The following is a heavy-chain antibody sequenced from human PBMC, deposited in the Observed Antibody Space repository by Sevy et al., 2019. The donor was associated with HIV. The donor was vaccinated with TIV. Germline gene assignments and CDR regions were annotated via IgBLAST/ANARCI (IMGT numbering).Heavy chain of an antibody. V-gene: IGHV1-24*01. CDR2: FDPEDGET. Sequence: ASVKVSCKVSGYTLTELSMHWVRQAPGKGLEWMGGFDPEDGETIYAQKFQGRVTMTEDTSTDTAYMELSSLRSEDTAWNNCEQDSNTNWFDPGGKEPWSPSPQ. J-gene: IGHJ5*01. CDR3: EQDSNTNWFDP. D-gene: IGHD2-8*01. CDR1: GYTLTELS.